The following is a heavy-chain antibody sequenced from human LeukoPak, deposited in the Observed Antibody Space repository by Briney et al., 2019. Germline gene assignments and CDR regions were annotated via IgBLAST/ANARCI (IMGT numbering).Heavy chain of an antibody. CDR2: IRYDGSSE. CDR3: ALRGFGLRKEHDY. CDR1: GFTFSNYG. J-gene: IGHJ4*02. D-gene: IGHD3-10*01. Sequence: PGGSLRLSCAASGFTFSNYGMHWVGQAPGKGLQWVAFIRYDGSSEQYADSVKGRFTISRDNSKNTLYLQMNSLRAEDTAVYYCALRGFGLRKEHDYWGQGTLVTVSS. V-gene: IGHV3-30*02.